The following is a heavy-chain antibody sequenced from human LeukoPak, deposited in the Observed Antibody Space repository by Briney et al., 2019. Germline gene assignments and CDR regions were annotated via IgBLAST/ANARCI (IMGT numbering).Heavy chain of an antibody. CDR2: INPNSGGI. CDR3: ARRRLAAAGTDYFDY. J-gene: IGHJ4*02. Sequence: ASVTVSCKASGYTLTGYYMHWVRQAPGQGLEWMGWINPNSGGINSAQKFQGRVTMTRDTSISTAYLELSRLTSDDTAVYYCARRRLAAAGTDYFDYWGQGTLVTVSS. V-gene: IGHV1-2*02. CDR1: GYTLTGYY. D-gene: IGHD6-13*01.